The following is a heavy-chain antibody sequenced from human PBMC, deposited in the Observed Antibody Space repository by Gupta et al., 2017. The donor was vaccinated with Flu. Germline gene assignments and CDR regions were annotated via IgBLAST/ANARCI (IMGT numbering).Heavy chain of an antibody. CDR2: IWSDGVNK. Sequence: QVRLVESGGGVVQPGRSLRLSCAASGFPFNKYGMHWVRQAPGKGLEWVANIWSDGVNKYYANSVKGRFTISRDNSKNVLSLELNSPRAEDTAIYYCAREALELATAFDFWGLGILVTVSS. V-gene: IGHV3-33*01. CDR3: AREALELATAFDF. CDR1: GFPFNKYG. J-gene: IGHJ4*02. D-gene: IGHD5-24*01.